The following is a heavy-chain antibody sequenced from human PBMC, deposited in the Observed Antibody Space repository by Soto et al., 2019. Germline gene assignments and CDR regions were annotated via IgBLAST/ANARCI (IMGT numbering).Heavy chain of an antibody. D-gene: IGHD3-3*01. V-gene: IGHV3-15*01. J-gene: IGHJ6*04. CDR2: IKSKTDGGTA. CDR3: TTDRPVLRFLEWLFALDV. Sequence: PGGSLRLSCAASGFTFSNAWMSWVRQAPGKGLEWVGRIKSKTDGGTADYAAPVKGRFTISRDDSKNTLYLQMNSLKTEDTAVYYCTTDRPVLRFLEWLFALDVWGKGTTVTVSS. CDR1: GFTFSNAW.